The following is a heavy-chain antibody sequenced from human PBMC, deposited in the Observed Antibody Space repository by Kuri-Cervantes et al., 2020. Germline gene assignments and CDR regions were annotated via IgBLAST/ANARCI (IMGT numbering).Heavy chain of an antibody. D-gene: IGHD3-22*01. J-gene: IGHJ4*02. Sequence: SETLSLTCTVSGGSISSSSYYWGWIRQPPGKGLEWIGSIYYSGSTYYNPSLKSRVTISVDTSKNQFSLKLSSVTAADTAVYYCARGRPKSYYDSSGYLYDYWGQGTLVTASS. CDR1: GGSISSSSYY. CDR2: IYYSGST. CDR3: ARGRPKSYYDSSGYLYDY. V-gene: IGHV4-39*01.